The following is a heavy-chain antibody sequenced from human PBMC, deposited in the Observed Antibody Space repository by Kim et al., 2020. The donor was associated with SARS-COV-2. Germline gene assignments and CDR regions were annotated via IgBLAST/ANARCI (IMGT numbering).Heavy chain of an antibody. CDR2: ISSDGSST. Sequence: GGSLRLSCAASGFTFSKYWMHWVRQAPGKGLVWVSRISSDGSSTSDADSVKGRFTISRDNAKNTLYLQMNSLRAEDTAVYYCASCVDYNDSRGLQIYYYYGMEVWGQGTTVTVSS. CDR3: ASCVDYNDSRGLQIYYYYGMEV. CDR1: GFTFSKYW. V-gene: IGHV3-74*01. D-gene: IGHD3-22*01. J-gene: IGHJ6*02.